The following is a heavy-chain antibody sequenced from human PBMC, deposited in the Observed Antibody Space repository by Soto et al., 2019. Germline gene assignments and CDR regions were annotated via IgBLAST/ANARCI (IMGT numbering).Heavy chain of an antibody. CDR3: ARDRGQDYDFWSGPRYFDY. D-gene: IGHD3-3*01. V-gene: IGHV3-7*01. Sequence: EVQLVESGGGLVQPGGSLRLSCAASGFTFSSYWMSWVRQAPGKGLEWVANIKQDGSEKYYVDSVKGRFTISRDNAKNLLYLQMNSLRAEDTAVYYCARDRGQDYDFWSGPRYFDYWGQGTLVTVSS. CDR1: GFTFSSYW. CDR2: IKQDGSEK. J-gene: IGHJ4*02.